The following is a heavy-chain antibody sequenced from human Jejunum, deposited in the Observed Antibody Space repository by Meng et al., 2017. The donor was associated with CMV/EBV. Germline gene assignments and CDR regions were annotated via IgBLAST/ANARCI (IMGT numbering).Heavy chain of an antibody. D-gene: IGHD3-3*02. J-gene: IGHJ4*02. CDR2: IKSTGSPT. V-gene: IGHV3-23*05. CDR3: AKVGGGPSILRDY. Sequence: SGFTFTSYSITWVRQAPGKGLEWVSTIKSTGSPTYYADSVKGRFTISRENSKNTLYLQMNSLRAEDTALYYCAKVGGGPSILRDYWGQGTLVTVSS. CDR1: GFTFTSYS.